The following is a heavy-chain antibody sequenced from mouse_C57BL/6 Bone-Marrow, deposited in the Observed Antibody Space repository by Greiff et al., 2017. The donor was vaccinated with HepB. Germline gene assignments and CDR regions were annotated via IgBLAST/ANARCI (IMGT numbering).Heavy chain of an antibody. Sequence: EVQRVESGGGLVKPGGSLKLSCAASGFTFSSYAMSWVRQTPEKRLEWVATISDGGSYTYYPDNVKGRFTISRDNAKNNLYLQMSHLKSEDTAMYYCARYYDYDDFFFDYWGQGTTLTVSS. V-gene: IGHV5-4*01. CDR1: GFTFSSYA. CDR3: ARYYDYDDFFFDY. CDR2: ISDGGSYT. J-gene: IGHJ2*01. D-gene: IGHD2-4*01.